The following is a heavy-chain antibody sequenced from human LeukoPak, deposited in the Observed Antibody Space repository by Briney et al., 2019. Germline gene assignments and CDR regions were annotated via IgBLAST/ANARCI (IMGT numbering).Heavy chain of an antibody. CDR1: GFTVSSNY. CDR3: ARDSPFWSGYHYYYYGMDV. J-gene: IGHJ6*02. V-gene: IGHV3-66*01. CDR2: IYSGGST. Sequence: GGSLRLSCAASGFTVSSNYMSWVRQAPGKGLEWVSVIYSGGSTYYADSVKGRFTISRDNSKNTLYLQMNSLRAEDTAVYYCARDSPFWSGYHYYYYGMDVWGQGTTVTVSS. D-gene: IGHD3-3*01.